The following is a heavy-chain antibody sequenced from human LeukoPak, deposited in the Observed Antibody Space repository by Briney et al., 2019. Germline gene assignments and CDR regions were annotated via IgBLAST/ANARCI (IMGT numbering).Heavy chain of an antibody. V-gene: IGHV3-30*02. D-gene: IGHD5-18*01. Sequence: GGSLRLSCAASGFTFSSYGMHWVRQAPGKGLEWVAYIRYDGSNKYYEDSMKGRFTISRDNSKNMLYLQMNSLRAEDTAVYYCAKPRVDTAMVAGVDYFDYWGQGTLVTVSS. CDR2: IRYDGSNK. CDR3: AKPRVDTAMVAGVDYFDY. CDR1: GFTFSSYG. J-gene: IGHJ4*02.